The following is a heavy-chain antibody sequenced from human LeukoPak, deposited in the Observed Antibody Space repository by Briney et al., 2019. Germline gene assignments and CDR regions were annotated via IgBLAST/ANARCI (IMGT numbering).Heavy chain of an antibody. CDR1: GFTFDDYA. CDR2: ISWNSGSI. V-gene: IGHV3-9*01. CDR3: AKVQGTAMVTFGAFDI. D-gene: IGHD5-18*01. Sequence: GGSLRLSCEASGFTFDDYAMHGVRQAPGKGLEWVSGISWNSGSIGYADSVKGRFTISRDNAKNSLYLQMNSLRAEDTALYYCAKVQGTAMVTFGAFDIWGQGTMVTVSS. J-gene: IGHJ3*02.